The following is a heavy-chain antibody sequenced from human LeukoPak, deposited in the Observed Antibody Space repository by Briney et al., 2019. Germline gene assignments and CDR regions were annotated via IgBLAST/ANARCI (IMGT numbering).Heavy chain of an antibody. CDR2: INAKTGIT. D-gene: IGHD2-15*01. V-gene: IGHV1-46*01. Sequence: ASVKVSCKASGYTFGTYYIHWVRQAPGQGLEWMGIINAKTGITNYAQKFQGRITITRDTSTSTVYVDLGSLKSEDTAVYYCARGEDIVVVAAATIEYWGQGALVTVSS. CDR1: GYTFGTYY. CDR3: ARGEDIVVVAAATIEY. J-gene: IGHJ4*02.